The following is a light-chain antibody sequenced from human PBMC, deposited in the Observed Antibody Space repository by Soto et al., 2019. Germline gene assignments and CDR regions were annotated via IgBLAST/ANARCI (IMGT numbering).Light chain of an antibody. Sequence: EIVMTQSPVTLSVSPGERATLSCRASQSVSRDLAWYQQKPGQAPRLLISGASTRATGIPARFSGSGSGTEFTLTISSLQSEDFAVYYCQQYNNWPPFTFGPGTKVDIK. J-gene: IGKJ3*01. V-gene: IGKV3-15*01. CDR3: QQYNNWPPFT. CDR2: GAS. CDR1: QSVSRD.